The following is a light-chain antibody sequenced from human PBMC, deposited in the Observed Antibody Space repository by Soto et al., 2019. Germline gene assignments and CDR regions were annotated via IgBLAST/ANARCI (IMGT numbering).Light chain of an antibody. V-gene: IGKV3-11*01. J-gene: IGKJ5*01. CDR2: SAS. CDR1: QSVSSSY. Sequence: EVVLTQSQGTLSLSPGERATLSCLASQSVSSSYLAWYHQKPGQAPRVLIYSASYRATGIPDRFSASGSGTDFTLTISSLEPEDFAVYYCQQRSNWPITFGQGTRLEIK. CDR3: QQRSNWPIT.